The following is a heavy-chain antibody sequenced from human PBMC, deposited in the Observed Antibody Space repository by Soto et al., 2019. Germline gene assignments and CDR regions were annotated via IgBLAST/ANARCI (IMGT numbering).Heavy chain of an antibody. CDR1: GFTFSDYY. J-gene: IGHJ4*02. CDR3: ARVRIGYSSSWYYFDY. Sequence: XGSLRLSCSAAGFTFSDYYMSWIRQAPGKGLEWVSYISSSSSYTNYADSVKGRFTISRNNAKNSLYLQMNSLRAEDTAVYYCARVRIGYSSSWYYFDYWVEGTVVTVSS. V-gene: IGHV3-11*06. CDR2: ISSSSSYT. D-gene: IGHD6-13*01.